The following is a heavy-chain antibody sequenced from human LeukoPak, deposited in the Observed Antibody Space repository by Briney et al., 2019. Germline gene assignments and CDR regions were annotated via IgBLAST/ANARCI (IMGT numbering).Heavy chain of an antibody. J-gene: IGHJ4*02. CDR2: IYYDGNT. CDR1: GGSVSNGDYY. D-gene: IGHD3-16*01. CDR3: AGGGGDFDY. V-gene: IGHV4-30-4*08. Sequence: SETLSLTCTVSGGSVSNGDYYWSWIRQPPGKGLEWIGYIYYDGNTYYSPSLKSRVIMSVDTSKNQFSLKLSSVTAAATAVYYWAGGGGDFDYWGQGTLVTVSS.